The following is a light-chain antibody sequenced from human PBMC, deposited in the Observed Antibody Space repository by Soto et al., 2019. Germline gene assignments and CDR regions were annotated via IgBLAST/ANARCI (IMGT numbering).Light chain of an antibody. Sequence: EIVLTQSPGTLSLSQGERAAPAGRGSQSVSSSYLAWYQQKPGQAPRLLIYGASSRATGIPDRFSGSGSGTDFTLTISRLEPEDFAVYYCQQYTKSPLTFGGGTKVDIK. CDR3: QQYTKSPLT. CDR2: GAS. V-gene: IGKV3-20*01. J-gene: IGKJ4*01. CDR1: QSVSSSY.